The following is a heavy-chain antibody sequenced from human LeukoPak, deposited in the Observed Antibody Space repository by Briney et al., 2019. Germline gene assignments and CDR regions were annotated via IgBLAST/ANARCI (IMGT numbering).Heavy chain of an antibody. CDR2: LFPNGTT. CDR1: SASISSYY. Sequence: SETLSLTCTVSSASISSYYWSWIRQPAGKGLEWIGRLFPNGTTNYNPSLKSRVTMSVDTSKNQFSLKLSSATAADTAVYYCARVSGYSYGTFDYWGQGTLVTVSS. CDR3: ARVSGYSYGTFDY. D-gene: IGHD5-18*01. V-gene: IGHV4-4*07. J-gene: IGHJ4*02.